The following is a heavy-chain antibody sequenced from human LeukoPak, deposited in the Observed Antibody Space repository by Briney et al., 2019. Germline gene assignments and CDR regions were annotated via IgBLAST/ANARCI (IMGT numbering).Heavy chain of an antibody. D-gene: IGHD3-3*01. Sequence: PGGSLRLSCAASGFTFSIYWMHWVRQAPGKGLVWVSRINSDGSSTSHADSVKGRFTISRDNAKNTLYLQMNSLRAEDTAVYYCARDEDWSGYYGAFDIWGQGTMVTVSS. CDR1: GFTFSIYW. CDR3: ARDEDWSGYYGAFDI. V-gene: IGHV3-74*01. CDR2: INSDGSST. J-gene: IGHJ3*02.